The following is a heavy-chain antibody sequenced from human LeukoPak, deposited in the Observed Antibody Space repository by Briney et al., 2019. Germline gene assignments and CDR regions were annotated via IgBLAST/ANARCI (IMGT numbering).Heavy chain of an antibody. CDR2: ISWNSGSI. CDR1: GFTFDDYA. Sequence: QPGRSLRLSCAASGFTFDDYAMHWVRQAPGKGLEWVSGISWNSGSIGYADSVKGRFTISRDNAKNSLYLQMNSLRAEDTALHYCAKETYYYDSSGYYGVIDYWGQGTLVTVSS. CDR3: AKETYYYDSSGYYGVIDY. D-gene: IGHD3-22*01. V-gene: IGHV3-9*01. J-gene: IGHJ4*02.